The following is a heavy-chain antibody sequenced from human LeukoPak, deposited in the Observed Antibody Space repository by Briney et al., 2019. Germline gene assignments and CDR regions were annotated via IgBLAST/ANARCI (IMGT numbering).Heavy chain of an antibody. D-gene: IGHD2-2*02. CDR2: IIPMFTTP. CDR1: GGTFSTAA. J-gene: IGHJ5*02. V-gene: IGHV1-69*06. Sequence: SVKVSCKTSGGTFSTAAISWFRQAPGPGLEWMARIIPMFTTPDYAYKFLDRVTITADKSTSTAYMELTTLTSDDTAVYFCAYSVSAAINNFFDPWGQGTLVTLSS. CDR3: AYSVSAAINNFFDP.